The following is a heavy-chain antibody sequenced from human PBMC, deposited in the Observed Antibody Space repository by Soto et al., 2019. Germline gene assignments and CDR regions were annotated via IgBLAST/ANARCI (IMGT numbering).Heavy chain of an antibody. V-gene: IGHV5-51*01. CDR2: IYPGDSDT. CDR1: GYSFTTHW. CDR3: ARGGDRSGYDWRVFDY. J-gene: IGHJ4*02. Sequence: EVQLVQSGAEVKKPGESLKIPCKGSGYSFTTHWIGWVRQMPGKGLVWRGIIYPGDSDTKYSPSFQGQVTISADKSISTAYLQWSSLKASDTAMYYCARGGDRSGYDWRVFDYWGQGTLVTVSS. D-gene: IGHD5-12*01.